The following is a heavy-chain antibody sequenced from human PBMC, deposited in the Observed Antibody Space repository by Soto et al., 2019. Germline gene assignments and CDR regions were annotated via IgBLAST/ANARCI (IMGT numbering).Heavy chain of an antibody. CDR2: IYHSGST. CDR1: GGSISSGGYS. D-gene: IGHD6-19*01. V-gene: IGHV4-30-2*01. Sequence: SETLSLTCAVSGGSISSGGYSWGWIRQPPGKGLEWIGYIYHSGSTYYNPSLKSRVTISVDRSKNQFSLKLTSVTAADTAVYYCASRSGYSSGWLVYWGQGTLVTVS. J-gene: IGHJ4*02. CDR3: ASRSGYSSGWLVY.